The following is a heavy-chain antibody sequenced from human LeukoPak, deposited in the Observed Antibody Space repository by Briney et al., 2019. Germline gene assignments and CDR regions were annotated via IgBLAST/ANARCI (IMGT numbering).Heavy chain of an antibody. CDR2: IYYSGST. D-gene: IGHD4-11*01. V-gene: IGHV4-59*01. Sequence: SETLSLTCTVSGGSISSYYWSWIRQPPGKGLEWIGYIYYSGSTNYNPSLKSRVTISVDTSKNQFSLKLSSVTAADTAVYYCARVRGYSNYASAFDIWGQGTMVTVSS. CDR1: GGSISSYY. J-gene: IGHJ3*02. CDR3: ARVRGYSNYASAFDI.